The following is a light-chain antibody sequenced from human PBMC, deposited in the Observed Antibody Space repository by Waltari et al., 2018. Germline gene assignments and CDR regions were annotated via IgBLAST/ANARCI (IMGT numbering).Light chain of an antibody. J-gene: IGKJ2*01. Sequence: EVLMTQSPPTLSVSPGEGATLSCRASQSISRNLAWYQQRPGQAPRLLIYGASTRAPAIPARFSGSGSVTEFTLTISRLQSEDCAVYYCQQYNNWRTFGRGTKLEI. CDR3: QQYNNWRT. CDR2: GAS. CDR1: QSISRN. V-gene: IGKV3D-15*01.